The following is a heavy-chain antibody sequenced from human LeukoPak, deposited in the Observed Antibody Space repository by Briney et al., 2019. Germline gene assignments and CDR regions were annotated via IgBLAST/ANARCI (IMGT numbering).Heavy chain of an antibody. CDR1: GGSFSGYY. V-gene: IGHV4-34*01. CDR2: INHSGST. CDR3: ARTLRGYGDYPPYYYYYYGMDV. Sequence: SETLSLTCAVYGGSFSGYYWCWIRQPPGKGLEWIGEINHSGSTNYNPSLKSRVTISVDTSKNQFSLKLSSVTAADTAVYYCARTLRGYGDYPPYYYYYYGMDVWGQGTTVTVSS. D-gene: IGHD4-17*01. J-gene: IGHJ6*02.